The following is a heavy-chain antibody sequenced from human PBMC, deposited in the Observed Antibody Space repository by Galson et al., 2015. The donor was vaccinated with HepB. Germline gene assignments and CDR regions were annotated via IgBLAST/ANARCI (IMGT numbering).Heavy chain of an antibody. J-gene: IGHJ4*02. V-gene: IGHV3-64*01. Sequence: SLRLSCAASGFTFSSYSMHWVRQAPGKGLEYVSVINGNGDRTYYVNSVKGRFTISRDNSENTLYLQMGSLRPEDMAMYYCGREGTPGTVDYWGRGTLVTVSP. CDR2: INGNGDRT. CDR1: GFTFSSYS. CDR3: GREGTPGTVDY. D-gene: IGHD6-13*01.